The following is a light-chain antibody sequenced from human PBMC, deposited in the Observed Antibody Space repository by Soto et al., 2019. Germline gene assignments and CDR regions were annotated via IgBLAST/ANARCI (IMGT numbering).Light chain of an antibody. J-gene: IGKJ1*01. Sequence: ENVLTQSPGTLSLSPGERATLSCRASQSVSSSYLAWYQQKPGQAPRLLIYGASSRATGIPDRFSGSGSGTDFTLTISSLQSEDFAVYYCQQYNNWPRTFGQGTTVEIK. CDR2: GAS. CDR3: QQYNNWPRT. V-gene: IGKV3-20*01. CDR1: QSVSSSY.